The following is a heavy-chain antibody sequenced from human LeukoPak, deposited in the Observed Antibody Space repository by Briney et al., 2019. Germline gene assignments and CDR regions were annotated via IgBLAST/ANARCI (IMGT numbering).Heavy chain of an antibody. J-gene: IGHJ4*02. D-gene: IGHD2-15*01. Sequence: SETLSLTCTVSGGSISSYYWSWIRQPAGKGLGWIGRIYTSGSTNYNPSLKSRVTMSVDTSKNQFSLKLSSVTAADTAVYYCARGLSYCSGGSCYSGFDYWGQGTLVTVSS. CDR1: GGSISSYY. CDR2: IYTSGST. V-gene: IGHV4-4*07. CDR3: ARGLSYCSGGSCYSGFDY.